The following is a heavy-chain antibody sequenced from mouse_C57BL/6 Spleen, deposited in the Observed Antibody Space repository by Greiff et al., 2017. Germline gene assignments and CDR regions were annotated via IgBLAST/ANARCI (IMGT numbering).Heavy chain of an antibody. CDR1: GYTFTEYT. V-gene: IGHV1-62-2*01. CDR3: ARHEYGGDGYYLYYFDY. D-gene: IGHD2-3*01. J-gene: IGHJ2*01. CDR2: FYPGSGSI. Sequence: QVHVKQSGAELVKPGASVKLSCKASGYTFTEYTIHWVRQRSGQGLEWIGWFYPGSGSIKYNEKFKDKATLTADKSSSTVYMELSRLTSEDSAVYFCARHEYGGDGYYLYYFDYWGQGTTLTVSS.